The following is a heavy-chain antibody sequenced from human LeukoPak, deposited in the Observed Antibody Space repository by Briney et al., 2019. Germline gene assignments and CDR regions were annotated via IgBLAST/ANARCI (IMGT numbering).Heavy chain of an antibody. CDR3: ARQTGDKGIDY. Sequence: GESLKISCKGSGYSFSNYWIGWVRQMPGKGLEWMGIINPGDPDTRYSPSFQGQVTISADKSINTAYLQWSSLRASDTAIYYCARQTGDKGIDYWGQGTLVTVSS. V-gene: IGHV5-51*01. J-gene: IGHJ4*02. CDR2: INPGDPDT. CDR1: GYSFSNYW. D-gene: IGHD7-27*01.